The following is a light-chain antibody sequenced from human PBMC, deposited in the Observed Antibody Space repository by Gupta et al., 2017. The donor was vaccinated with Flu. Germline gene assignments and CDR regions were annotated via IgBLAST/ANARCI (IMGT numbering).Light chain of an antibody. V-gene: IGKV1-5*03. CDR2: EAS. J-gene: IGKJ1*01. Sequence: DIQMTQSPSTLPASVGDRVTITCRASHSITSRLAWYQQKPGEAPKLVIYEASSLQSGVASRFSGSGSGTEFTLSISSLQPDDFATYYCQQYKSYRSFGQGTKVEIK. CDR1: HSITSR. CDR3: QQYKSYRS.